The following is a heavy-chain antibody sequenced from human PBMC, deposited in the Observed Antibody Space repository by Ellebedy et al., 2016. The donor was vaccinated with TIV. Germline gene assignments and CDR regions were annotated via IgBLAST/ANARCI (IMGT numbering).Heavy chain of an antibody. CDR1: GGSISSYY. J-gene: IGHJ4*02. CDR3: ARHLGIKTWYSYFDF. V-gene: IGHV4-59*08. Sequence: SETLSLTCTVSGGSISSYYWSWIRQPPGKGLEWIGYVHYRGSTNQNPTLKSRVSISVDTSNNQLSLKVTSVTAADTAVYYCARHLGIKTWYSYFDFWGQGILVTVSS. CDR2: VHYRGST. D-gene: IGHD6-13*01.